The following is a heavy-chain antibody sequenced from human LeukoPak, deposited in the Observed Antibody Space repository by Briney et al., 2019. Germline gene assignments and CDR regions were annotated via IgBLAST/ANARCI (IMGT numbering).Heavy chain of an antibody. CDR2: INSDGSST. J-gene: IGHJ6*02. D-gene: IGHD4-23*01. Sequence: GGSLRLSCAASGFTFSSYWMHWVRQAPGKGLVWVSRINSDGSSTSYADSVKGRFTISRDNAKNTLYLQMNSLRAEDTAVYYCARDGTPYGDKNYYYGMDVWDQGNTVTVSS. V-gene: IGHV3-74*01. CDR1: GFTFSSYW. CDR3: ARDGTPYGDKNYYYGMDV.